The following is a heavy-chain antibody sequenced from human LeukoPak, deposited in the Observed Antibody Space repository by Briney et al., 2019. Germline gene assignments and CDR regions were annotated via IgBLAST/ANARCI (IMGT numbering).Heavy chain of an antibody. CDR1: GFTFSSYW. D-gene: IGHD1-14*01. CDR2: INSDGSST. Sequence: GGSLRLSCAASGFTFSSYWMHWVRQAPGKGLVWVSRINSDGSSTSYADSVKGRFTISRDNAKNTLYLQMNSLRAEDTAVYYCARSNLAGPFFGYWGQGTLVTVSS. CDR3: ARSNLAGPFFGY. V-gene: IGHV3-74*01. J-gene: IGHJ4*02.